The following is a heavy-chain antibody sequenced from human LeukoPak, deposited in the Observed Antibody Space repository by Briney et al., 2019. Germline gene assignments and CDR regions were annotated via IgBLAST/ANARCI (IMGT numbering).Heavy chain of an antibody. CDR3: ARERGYYDSSGYARSAAFDI. CDR1: GYTFTSIG. D-gene: IGHD3-22*01. V-gene: IGHV1-8*02. CDR2: MNPNSGNT. J-gene: IGHJ3*02. Sequence: ASVKVSCKASGYTFTSIGINWVRQATGQGLEWMGRMNPNSGNTGYAQKFQGRVTMTRNTSISTAYMELSSLRSEDTAVYYCARERGYYDSSGYARSAAFDIWGQGTMVTVSS.